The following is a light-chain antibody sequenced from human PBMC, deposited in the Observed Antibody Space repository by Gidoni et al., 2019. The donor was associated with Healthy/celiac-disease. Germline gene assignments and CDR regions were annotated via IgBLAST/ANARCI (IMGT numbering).Light chain of an antibody. CDR1: SSNIGAGYD. V-gene: IGLV1-40*01. CDR3: QSYDSTPV. J-gene: IGLJ1*01. CDR2: GNS. Sequence: QSVLTQPPSVSGAPGQRVTIPCTGSSSNIGAGYDVHWYQQLPGTAPKLLIYGNSNRPSAVPDRFSGSKSGTSASLAITGLQAEDEADYYCQSYDSTPVFGTGTKVTVL.